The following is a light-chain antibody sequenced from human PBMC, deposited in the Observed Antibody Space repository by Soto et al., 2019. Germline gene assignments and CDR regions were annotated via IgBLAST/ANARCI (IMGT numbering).Light chain of an antibody. CDR3: QHYNNWPRT. Sequence: EIVMTQSPATLSVSPGERATLSCRASQSVSSNLAWYQQKPGQAPRLLIYGASTRATGIPARFSGSWSGTEFTLTISSLESEDFAVYYGQHYNNWPRTFGQGTKVEIK. CDR2: GAS. J-gene: IGKJ1*01. V-gene: IGKV3-15*01. CDR1: QSVSSN.